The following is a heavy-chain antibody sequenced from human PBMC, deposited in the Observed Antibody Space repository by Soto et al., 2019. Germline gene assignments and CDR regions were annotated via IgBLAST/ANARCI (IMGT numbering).Heavy chain of an antibody. D-gene: IGHD3-10*01. J-gene: IGHJ5*02. CDR3: ARDRGLYYYGSGSPSDL. Sequence: QVQLVESGGGLVKPGGSLSLSCAASGFIFSDYYMSWIRQAPGKGLEWVSYISGSGSIVYYADSMKGRFTISRDNAKNSVYLQMNSLRVDDTAVYYCARDRGLYYYGSGSPSDLWGQGVLVTVSS. CDR1: GFIFSDYY. V-gene: IGHV3-11*01. CDR2: ISGSGSIV.